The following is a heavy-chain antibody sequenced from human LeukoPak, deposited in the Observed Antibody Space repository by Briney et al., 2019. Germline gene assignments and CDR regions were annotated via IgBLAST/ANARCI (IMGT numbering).Heavy chain of an antibody. CDR1: GFTFSSYS. V-gene: IGHV3-21*01. Sequence: GGSLRLSCAASGFTFSSYSMNWVRQAPGKGLEWVSSISSSSSYIYYADSVKGRFTISRDNAKNSLYLQMNSLRAEDTAVYYCARYKGAAAGPSHGMDVWGQGTTVTVSS. CDR2: ISSSSSYI. CDR3: ARYKGAAAGPSHGMDV. J-gene: IGHJ6*02. D-gene: IGHD6-13*01.